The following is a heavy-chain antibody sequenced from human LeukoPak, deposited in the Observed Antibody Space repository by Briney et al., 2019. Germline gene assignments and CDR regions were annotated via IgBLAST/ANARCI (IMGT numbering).Heavy chain of an antibody. D-gene: IGHD3-10*01. V-gene: IGHV3-9*01. CDR2: ISWDTGSI. Sequence: PGRSLRLSCAASGFTFDDYAMHWVRQAPGKGLEWVSGISWDTGSIGYADSVKGRFTISRDNAKNSLYLQMNSLRAEDTALYYCAKAHTITSPFDYWGQRTLVTVSS. CDR3: AKAHTITSPFDY. J-gene: IGHJ4*02. CDR1: GFTFDDYA.